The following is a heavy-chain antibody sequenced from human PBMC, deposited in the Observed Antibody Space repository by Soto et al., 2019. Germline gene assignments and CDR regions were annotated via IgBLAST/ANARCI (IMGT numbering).Heavy chain of an antibody. CDR1: GFTFSSYA. Sequence: GGSLRLSCAASGFTFSSYAMHWVRQAPGKGLEWVAVISYDGSNKYYADSVKGRFTISRDNSKNTLYLQMNSLRAEDTAVYYCARDRRYSYGYYGYWGQGTLVTVSS. D-gene: IGHD5-18*01. J-gene: IGHJ4*02. CDR3: ARDRRYSYGYYGY. V-gene: IGHV3-30-3*01. CDR2: ISYDGSNK.